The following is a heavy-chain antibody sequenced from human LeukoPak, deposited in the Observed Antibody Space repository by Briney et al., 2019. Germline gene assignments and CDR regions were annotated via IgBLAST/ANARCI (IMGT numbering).Heavy chain of an antibody. D-gene: IGHD3-3*02. CDR3: AREISRSGWFDP. V-gene: IGHV4-34*01. CDR2: INHSGST. J-gene: IGHJ5*02. Sequence: SETLSLTCAVYGGSFSGYYWSWIRQPPGKGLEWIGEINHSGSTNYNPSLKSRVTISVDTSKNQFSLKLSSVTAADTAVYYCAREISRSGWFDPWGQGTLVTVSS. CDR1: GGSFSGYY.